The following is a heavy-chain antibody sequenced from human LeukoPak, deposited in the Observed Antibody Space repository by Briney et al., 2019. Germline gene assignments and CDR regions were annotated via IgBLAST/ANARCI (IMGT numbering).Heavy chain of an antibody. Sequence: SETLSLTCTVSGGSISSSSYYWGWIRQPPGKGLEWIGSIYYSGSTYYNPSLKSRVTISVDTSKNQFSLKLSSVTAADTAVYYCARVEDTARNWGQGTLVTVSS. D-gene: IGHD5-18*01. CDR1: GGSISSSSYY. V-gene: IGHV4-39*07. J-gene: IGHJ4*02. CDR2: IYYSGST. CDR3: ARVEDTARN.